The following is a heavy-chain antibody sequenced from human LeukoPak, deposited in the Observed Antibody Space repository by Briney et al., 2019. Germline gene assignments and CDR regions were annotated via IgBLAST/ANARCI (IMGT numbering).Heavy chain of an antibody. J-gene: IGHJ4*02. D-gene: IGHD3-10*01. Sequence: TTSETLSLTCTVSGGSISSYYWSWIRQPPGKGLEWIGYIYYSGSTNYNPSLKSRVTISVDTSKNQFSLKLSSVTAADTAVYYCARDSYYGSGRVVDYWGQGTLVTVSS. V-gene: IGHV4-59*01. CDR3: ARDSYYGSGRVVDY. CDR2: IYYSGST. CDR1: GGSISSYY.